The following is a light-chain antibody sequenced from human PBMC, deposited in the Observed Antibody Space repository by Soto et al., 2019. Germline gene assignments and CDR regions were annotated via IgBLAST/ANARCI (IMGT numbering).Light chain of an antibody. Sequence: DIQMTQSPSSLSASVRDRVTITCRASQGISNYLAWYQQKPGKVPKLLIYAASTLQSGVPSRFSGSGYGTDFTLTISSLQPEDGATYYCQKYDSAPWTFGQGPKVEIK. V-gene: IGKV1-27*01. CDR3: QKYDSAPWT. CDR1: QGISNY. J-gene: IGKJ1*01. CDR2: AAS.